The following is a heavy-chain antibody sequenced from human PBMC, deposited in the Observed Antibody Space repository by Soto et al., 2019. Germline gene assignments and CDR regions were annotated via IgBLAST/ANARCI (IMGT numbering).Heavy chain of an antibody. CDR2: ISSSSSYI. J-gene: IGHJ4*02. Sequence: GGSLRLSCAASGFTFSSYSMNWVRQAPGKGLEWVSSISSSSSYIYYADSVKGRFTISRDNAKNTLYLQMNSLRAEDTAVYYCAKLERDIVVVVGATLDVFDYSGQGTPVPVSS. CDR3: AKLERDIVVVVGATLDVFDY. CDR1: GFTFSSYS. V-gene: IGHV3-21*04. D-gene: IGHD2-15*01.